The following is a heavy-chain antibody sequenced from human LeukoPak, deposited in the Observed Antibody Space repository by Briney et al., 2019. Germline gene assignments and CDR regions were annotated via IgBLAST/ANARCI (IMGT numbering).Heavy chain of an antibody. Sequence: PGGSLRLSCAASGFTFDDYAMHWVRQAPGKGLEWVSLISWDGGSTYYADSVKGRFTISRDNSKNSLYLQMNSLRAEDTALYYCAKDYRINYYDSGGFDYWGQGTLVTVSS. V-gene: IGHV3-43D*03. CDR3: AKDYRINYYDSGGFDY. CDR2: ISWDGGST. D-gene: IGHD3-22*01. CDR1: GFTFDDYA. J-gene: IGHJ4*02.